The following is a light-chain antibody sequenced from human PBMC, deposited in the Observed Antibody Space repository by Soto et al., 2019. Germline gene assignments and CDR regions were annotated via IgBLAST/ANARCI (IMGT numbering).Light chain of an antibody. Sequence: EIVLTQSPGTLSLSPGERATLSCRASQSVNSNYLAWYQQKPGQAPRLLIYGASTRTTGIPDRFSGSGSGTDFTLTISRLEPEDSAVYYCQQYGSSVVTFGQGTKVDIK. CDR1: QSVNSNY. CDR2: GAS. J-gene: IGKJ1*01. CDR3: QQYGSSVVT. V-gene: IGKV3-20*01.